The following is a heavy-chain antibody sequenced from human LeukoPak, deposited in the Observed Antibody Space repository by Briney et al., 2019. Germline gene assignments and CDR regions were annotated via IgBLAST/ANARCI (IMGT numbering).Heavy chain of an antibody. Sequence: ASVKVSCKASGYTFIGYYMNWVRQAPGQGLEWMGRINPSTGGTNYAQKFQGRVTMTRDTSITTVYMELNGLTSDDTAVYYCAVEVYYDSSGYYDFDYWGQGTLVTVSS. CDR1: GYTFIGYY. J-gene: IGHJ4*02. CDR2: INPSTGGT. V-gene: IGHV1-2*06. CDR3: AVEVYYDSSGYYDFDY. D-gene: IGHD3-22*01.